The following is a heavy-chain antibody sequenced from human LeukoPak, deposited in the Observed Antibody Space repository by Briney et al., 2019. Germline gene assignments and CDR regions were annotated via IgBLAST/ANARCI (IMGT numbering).Heavy chain of an antibody. CDR2: ISAYNSNT. V-gene: IGHV1-18*01. Sequence: GASVKASCKASGYSFTSYGISWVRQAPGQGLEWMGWISAYNSNTNYAQDLQGRVTMTTDTSTSTVYLDLRSLRSDDTAVYYCARAAGGGYFDFWGQGTLVTVSS. CDR1: GYSFTSYG. CDR3: ARAAGGGYFDF. D-gene: IGHD6-13*01. J-gene: IGHJ4*02.